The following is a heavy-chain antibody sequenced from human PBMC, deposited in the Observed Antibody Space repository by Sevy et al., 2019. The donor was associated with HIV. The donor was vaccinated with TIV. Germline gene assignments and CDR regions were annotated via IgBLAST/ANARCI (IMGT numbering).Heavy chain of an antibody. Sequence: GGSLRLSCAASAFTFSDYYMSWIRQAPGKGLEWVSYISSSGSTIYYADSVKGRFTISRDNAKNSLYLQMNSLRAEDTAVYYCARDIREYSSSWYPGLDYWGQGTLVTVSS. CDR1: AFTFSDYY. V-gene: IGHV3-11*01. CDR2: ISSSGSTI. J-gene: IGHJ4*02. CDR3: ARDIREYSSSWYPGLDY. D-gene: IGHD6-13*01.